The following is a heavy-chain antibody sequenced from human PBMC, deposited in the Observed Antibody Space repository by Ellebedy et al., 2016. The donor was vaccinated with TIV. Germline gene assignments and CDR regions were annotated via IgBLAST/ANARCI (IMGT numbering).Heavy chain of an antibody. D-gene: IGHD3-22*01. V-gene: IGHV3-23*01. J-gene: IGHJ4*02. CDR1: GFTFSSYA. CDR2: ISGSGGST. CDR3: ARDLSPSSGYYFDY. Sequence: GGSLRLXXAASGFTFSSYAMSWVRQAPGKGLEWVSAISGSGGSTYYADSVKGRFTISRDNSKNTLYLQTNSLRAEDTAVYYCARDLSPSSGYYFDYWGQGTLVTVSS.